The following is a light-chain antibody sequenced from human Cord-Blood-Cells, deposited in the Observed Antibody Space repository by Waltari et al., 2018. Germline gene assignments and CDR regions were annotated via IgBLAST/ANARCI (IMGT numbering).Light chain of an antibody. Sequence: QSALTQPASVSGSPGQSITISCTGTSRDVGGYNYVSWYQQHPGKAPTLRIFEVSNRHSGVAERVSGSKCGNTASLTISGLQAEDGADYYGSSYTSSSTPVVFGGGTKLTVL. V-gene: IGLV2-14*01. CDR3: SSYTSSSTPVV. J-gene: IGLJ2*01. CDR2: EVS. CDR1: SRDVGGYNY.